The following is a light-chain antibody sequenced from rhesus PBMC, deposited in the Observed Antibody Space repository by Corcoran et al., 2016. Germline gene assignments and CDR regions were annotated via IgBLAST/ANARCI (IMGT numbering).Light chain of an antibody. Sequence: DIQMTQSPSSLSASVGDTVTITCRASQSISSWLAWYQQKPGKAPKLLIKKASSLQSGGPSRFSGSGSGTDFTLTISSLQSEDFATYYCQQYSSSPFTFGPGTKLDIK. V-gene: IGKV1-22*01. CDR3: QQYSSSPFT. CDR1: QSISSW. CDR2: KAS. J-gene: IGKJ3*01.